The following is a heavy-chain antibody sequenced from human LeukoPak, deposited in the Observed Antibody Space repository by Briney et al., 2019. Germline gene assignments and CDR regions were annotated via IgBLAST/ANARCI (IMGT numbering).Heavy chain of an antibody. D-gene: IGHD1-26*01. CDR1: GFTFSSYW. CDR2: INGDGSTT. Sequence: GGSLRLSCAASGFTFSSYWMHWVRQAPGKGLVWVSRINGDGSTTNYADSVKGRFAVSRDNSKNTLDLQMNSLRAEDSAVYYCARDMSGRYQIDYWGQGTLATVSS. CDR3: ARDMSGRYQIDY. J-gene: IGHJ4*02. V-gene: IGHV3-74*01.